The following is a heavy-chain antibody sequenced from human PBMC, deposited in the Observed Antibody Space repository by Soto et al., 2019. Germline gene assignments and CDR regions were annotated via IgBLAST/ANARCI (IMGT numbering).Heavy chain of an antibody. Sequence: GGSLRLSSAASGFTFSSYSMSWVRQAPGKGLEWVSAISGSGGSTYYADSVKGRFTISRDNSKNTLYLQMNSLRAEDTAVHYCAKADPHLYYYDSSGPVDYWGQGTLVTVSS. CDR3: AKADPHLYYYDSSGPVDY. V-gene: IGHV3-23*01. CDR1: GFTFSSYS. J-gene: IGHJ4*02. D-gene: IGHD3-22*01. CDR2: ISGSGGST.